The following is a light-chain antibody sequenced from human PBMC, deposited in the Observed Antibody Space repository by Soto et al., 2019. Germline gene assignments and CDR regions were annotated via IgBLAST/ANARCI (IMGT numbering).Light chain of an antibody. CDR3: GTWDTSLSAMV. J-gene: IGLJ2*01. Sequence: QSVLTQPPSVSAAPGQRVTIPCSGSSSNIGNNYVSWYQQLPGTAPKLLIYDNTNRPSGIPDRFSGSKSGTSATLDITGLQTGDEADFYCGTWDTSLSAMVFGGGTKLTVL. V-gene: IGLV1-51*01. CDR2: DNT. CDR1: SSNIGNNY.